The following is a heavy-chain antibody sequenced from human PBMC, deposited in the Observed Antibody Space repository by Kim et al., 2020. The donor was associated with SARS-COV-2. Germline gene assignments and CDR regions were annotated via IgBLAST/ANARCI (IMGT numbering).Heavy chain of an antibody. V-gene: IGHV3-11*05. CDR2: ISPSSTDT. CDR3: ARDQEVWYNIAWIRGAPMDV. J-gene: IGHJ6*02. CDR1: GFTLSDYY. D-gene: IGHD6-19*01. Sequence: GGSLRLSCVASGFTLSDYYMNWIRQAPGKGLEWISYISPSSTDTNYADSVKGRFTISRDNAKNSLYLQMNSLSPDDTAVYYCARDQEVWYNIAWIRGAPMDVWSQGPTVTV.